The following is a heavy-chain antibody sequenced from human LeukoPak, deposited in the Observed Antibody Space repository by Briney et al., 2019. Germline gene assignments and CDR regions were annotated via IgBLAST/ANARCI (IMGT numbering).Heavy chain of an antibody. CDR2: IVPIIGIA. V-gene: IGHV1-69*10. CDR3: ARDQRPSCLGGICYSGDY. J-gene: IGHJ4*02. Sequence: ASVKVSCKASGGTFHSYIVTWVRQAPGQGLEWMGGIVPIIGIANYAQKFQGRVTITADDSTSTAYMELRSLRSEDTAIYYCARDQRPSCLGGICYSGDYWGQGTLVTV. D-gene: IGHD2-15*01. CDR1: GGTFHSYI.